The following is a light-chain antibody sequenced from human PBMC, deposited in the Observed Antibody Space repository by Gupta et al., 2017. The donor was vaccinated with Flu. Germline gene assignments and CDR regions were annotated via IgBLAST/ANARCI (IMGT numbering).Light chain of an antibody. CDR2: EDN. V-gene: IGLV2-23*01. CDR3: CSYAGDNTYV. Sequence: QSALTQPASVSGSPGQSITISCTGTRGDIGGYTLVSWYQQHPGKAPKVMIYEDNKRPSGASNRFSGSKSGNTASLTIAGLQAEDEGVYYCCSYAGDNTYVFGIGTKVTVL. J-gene: IGLJ1*01. CDR1: RGDIGGYTL.